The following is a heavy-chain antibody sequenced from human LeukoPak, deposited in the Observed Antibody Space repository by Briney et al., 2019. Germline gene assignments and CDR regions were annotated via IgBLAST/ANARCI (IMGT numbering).Heavy chain of an antibody. CDR1: GFTFSSYS. CDR2: ISSSSSTI. J-gene: IGHJ4*02. CDR3: ARDSITIFGVVTY. D-gene: IGHD3-3*01. Sequence: PGGSLRLSCAASGFTFSSYSMNWVRQAPGKGLEWVSYISSSSSTIYYADSVKGRFTISRDNAKNSLYLQMNSLRAEDTAVYYCARDSITIFGVVTYWGQGTLVTVSS. V-gene: IGHV3-48*01.